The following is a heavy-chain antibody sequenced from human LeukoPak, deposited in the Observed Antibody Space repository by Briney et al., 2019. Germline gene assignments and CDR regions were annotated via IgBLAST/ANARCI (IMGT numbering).Heavy chain of an antibody. CDR1: GDIFNSYS. CDR3: ARVGRSRGSLPNSYYYMDV. D-gene: IGHD1-26*01. Sequence: SVKVSCKASGDIFNSYSISWVRQAPGQGLEWMGGIIPMFGSANYAQTFQDRVIITTDQSTSTAYMELSSLSSEDTAVYYCARVGRSRGSLPNSYYYMDVWGTGTTVTVSS. J-gene: IGHJ6*03. V-gene: IGHV1-69*05. CDR2: IIPMFGSA.